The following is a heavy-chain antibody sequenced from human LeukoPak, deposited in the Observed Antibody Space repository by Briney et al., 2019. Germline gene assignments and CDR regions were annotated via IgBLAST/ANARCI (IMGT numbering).Heavy chain of an antibody. V-gene: IGHV3-23*01. J-gene: IGHJ4*02. Sequence: GGALRLSCAASGFSFSSYAMNWVGQAPGKGLEWVSALSANDGTSYYADSVRGRFTISRDNSKNSLYLQMDSLVADDKDVYFCPTVPLDTYNDNKSGNTCFYSSGQRTLVTASS. CDR2: LSANDGTS. CDR1: GFSFSSYA. D-gene: IGHD4-23*01. CDR3: PTVPLDTYNDNKSGNTCFYS.